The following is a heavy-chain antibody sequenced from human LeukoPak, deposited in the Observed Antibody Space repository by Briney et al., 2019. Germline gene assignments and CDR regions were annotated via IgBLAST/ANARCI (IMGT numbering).Heavy chain of an antibody. D-gene: IGHD2-15*01. J-gene: IGHJ6*03. CDR2: ISSSGST. Sequence: PSETLSLTCTVSGDSISSGDYYWSWIRQPAGKGLEWIGRISSSGSTYYNPSLKSRVTISVDTSKNQFSLKLSSVTAADTAVYYCARGYCSGGSCYSFYYYYYMDVWGKGTTVTVSS. CDR1: GDSISSGDYY. CDR3: ARGYCSGGSCYSFYYYYYMDV. V-gene: IGHV4-61*02.